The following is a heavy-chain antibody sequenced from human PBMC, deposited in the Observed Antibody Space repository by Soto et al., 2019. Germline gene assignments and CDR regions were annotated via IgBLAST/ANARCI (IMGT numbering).Heavy chain of an antibody. V-gene: IGHV1-3*01. J-gene: IGHJ4*02. CDR1: GYTFTSYA. Sequence: ASVKVSCKASGYTFTSYAMHWVRQAPGQRLEWMGWINAGNGNTKYSQKSQGRVTITRDTSASTAYMELSSLRSEDTAVYYCAKKRFGSGPYDYWGQGTLVTVSS. D-gene: IGHD3-10*01. CDR2: INAGNGNT. CDR3: AKKRFGSGPYDY.